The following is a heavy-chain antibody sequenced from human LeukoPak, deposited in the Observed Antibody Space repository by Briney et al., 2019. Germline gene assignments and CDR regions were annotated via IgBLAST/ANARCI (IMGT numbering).Heavy chain of an antibody. CDR3: TTDLGITMIRGVTVS. J-gene: IGHJ5*02. CDR2: IKSKADGETT. V-gene: IGHV3-15*01. D-gene: IGHD3-10*01. Sequence: KTGGSLRLSCAASGFTFTHAWMTWVRQAPGKGLEWVGRIKSKADGETTDYAAPVKGRFFMSRDDSKATLYLQMNYLETEDTAVYYCTTDLGITMIRGVTVSWGQGTLVTVSS. CDR1: GFTFTHAW.